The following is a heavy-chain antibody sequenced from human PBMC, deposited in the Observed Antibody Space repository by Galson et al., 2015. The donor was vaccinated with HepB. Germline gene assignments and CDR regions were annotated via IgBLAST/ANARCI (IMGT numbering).Heavy chain of an antibody. CDR3: AKDAMWGGHEENVFGD. D-gene: IGHD5-12*01. J-gene: IGHJ3*01. CDR1: GFTFSAYA. Sequence: SLRLSCAASGFTFSAYAMSWVRQAPGKGLEWVSSIGAGGDSTYNTDSVKGRFTISRDNSKNTLYLQMNSLRAEDTAVFYCAKDAMWGGHEENVFGDWGQGTMLTVSS. CDR2: IGAGGDST. V-gene: IGHV3-23*01.